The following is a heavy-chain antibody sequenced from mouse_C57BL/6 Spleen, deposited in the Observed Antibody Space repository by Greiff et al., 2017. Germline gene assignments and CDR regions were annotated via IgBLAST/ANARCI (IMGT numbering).Heavy chain of an antibody. CDR2: IDPSDSET. CDR3: AGGGYYSNPYWYFDV. J-gene: IGHJ1*03. Sequence: QVQLQQPGAELVRPGSSVKLSCKASGYTFTSYWMHWVKQRPIQGLEWIGNIDPSDSETHYNQKFKDKATLTVDKSSSTAYMQLSSLTSEDSAVYYCAGGGYYSNPYWYFDVWGTGTTVTVSS. CDR1: GYTFTSYW. D-gene: IGHD2-5*01. V-gene: IGHV1-52*01.